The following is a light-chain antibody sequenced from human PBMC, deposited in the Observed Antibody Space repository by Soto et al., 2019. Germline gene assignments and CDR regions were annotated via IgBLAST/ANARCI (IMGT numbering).Light chain of an antibody. CDR1: QSISSW. CDR2: KAS. V-gene: IGKV1-5*03. Sequence: DLPMTQSPSTLSASVGDRVTITCRASQSISSWLAWYQQKPGKAPKLLIYKASSLEIGVPSRFSGSGSGTEFTLTISSLQPDDFATYYCQQYNSYSTFGQGTKVEIK. J-gene: IGKJ1*01. CDR3: QQYNSYST.